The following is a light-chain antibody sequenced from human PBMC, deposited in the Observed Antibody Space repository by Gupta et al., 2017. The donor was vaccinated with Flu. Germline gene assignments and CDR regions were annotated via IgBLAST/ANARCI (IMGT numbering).Light chain of an antibody. CDR2: AAS. J-gene: IGKJ1*01. CDR1: QSISSY. V-gene: IGKV1-39*01. CDR3: QQRYSTPRT. Sequence: DIQMTQSPSSLSASVGDRVTITCRASQSISSYLNWYQQKPGKAPKLLIYAASRVYSGVPSRFSGSASGTDFTLTISMLQPEDFTTYYCQQRYSTPRTFGQGTKVEIK.